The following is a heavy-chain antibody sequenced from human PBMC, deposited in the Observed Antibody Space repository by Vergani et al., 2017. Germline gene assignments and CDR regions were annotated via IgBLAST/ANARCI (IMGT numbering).Heavy chain of an antibody. D-gene: IGHD2-8*01. CDR1: GFIFDDYA. V-gene: IGHV3-9*01. CDR3: AKDHGGYCTNGNCRFGS. J-gene: IGHJ4*02. Sequence: EVHLVESGGDLVEPGRSLRLSCAASGFIFDDYAMHWVRQVPGKGLEWVSGISWNSKSEAYADSVKGRFAISRDNAKNSLYLQMNSLRPEDTAQYYCAKDHGGYCTNGNCRFGSWGQGTPVTVSS. CDR2: ISWNSKSE.